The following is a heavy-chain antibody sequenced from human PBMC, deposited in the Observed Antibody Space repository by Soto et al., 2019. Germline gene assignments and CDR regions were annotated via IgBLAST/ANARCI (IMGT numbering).Heavy chain of an antibody. J-gene: IGHJ6*02. V-gene: IGHV4-4*07. Sequence: QVQLRESGPGLVKPSETLSVTCTVSGDSISDYYWSWIRQPAGKGLEWIGRLYNSGSTKSNPSLKSRVTMSVDTSKNQLSLNLRSVTAADTAIYYCARMYNSGFYRPEGDYYFYGMDVWGQGTMVAVSS. CDR1: GDSISDYY. D-gene: IGHD6-19*01. CDR2: LYNSGST. CDR3: ARMYNSGFYRPEGDYYFYGMDV.